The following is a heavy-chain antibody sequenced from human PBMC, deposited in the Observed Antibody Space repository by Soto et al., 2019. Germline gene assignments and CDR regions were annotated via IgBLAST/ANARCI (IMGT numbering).Heavy chain of an antibody. J-gene: IGHJ4*02. V-gene: IGHV3-53*01. Sequence: EVQLVESGGGLIQPGGSLRLSCAASGFTVSSTYMSWVRQAPGKGLEWVSGIYSGGSTFYADSVKGRFTISRDNSKNTLYLHMNSLRAEDTAVYYCAKMYSGSSPLQYWGQGTLVTVSS. D-gene: IGHD1-26*01. CDR2: IYSGGST. CDR1: GFTVSSTY. CDR3: AKMYSGSSPLQY.